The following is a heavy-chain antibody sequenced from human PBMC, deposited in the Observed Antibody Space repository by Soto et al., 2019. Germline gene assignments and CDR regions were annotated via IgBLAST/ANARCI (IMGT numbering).Heavy chain of an antibody. CDR3: ARVGSRSSWLGRFDP. D-gene: IGHD6-13*01. Sequence: FETMQVRWRVSGGYSIGGSDYWSRIRQPPGKGLEYIGYIYYSGSTNYNPSLKSRVTISVDTSKNQFSLKLSSVTAADTAVYYCARVGSRSSWLGRFDPWGQGTPVTVSS. V-gene: IGHV4-61*01. CDR1: GGYSIGGSDY. CDR2: IYYSGST. J-gene: IGHJ5*02.